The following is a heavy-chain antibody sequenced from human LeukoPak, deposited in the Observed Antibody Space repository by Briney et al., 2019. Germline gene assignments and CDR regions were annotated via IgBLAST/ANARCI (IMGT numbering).Heavy chain of an antibody. Sequence: PSQTLSLTCTVSGGSISSGAYYWGWIRQPPGKGLEWIGYIYYTGSTNYNPSLKSRLTISVHTSKNQFSLKLSSVTAADTAVYYCARLPSPWIAMDYWGQGTLVTVSS. J-gene: IGHJ4*02. CDR2: IYYTGST. CDR1: GGSISSGAYY. V-gene: IGHV4-61*05. CDR3: ARLPSPWIAMDY. D-gene: IGHD1-1*01.